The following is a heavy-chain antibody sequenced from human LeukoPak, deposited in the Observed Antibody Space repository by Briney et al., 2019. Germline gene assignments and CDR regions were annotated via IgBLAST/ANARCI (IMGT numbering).Heavy chain of an antibody. D-gene: IGHD6-19*01. CDR1: GFRFEDYA. J-gene: IGHJ4*02. CDR3: AKTVQWGLRPGHMDY. V-gene: IGHV3-9*01. Sequence: GGSLSLSCVASGFRFEDYAMYWVRQPPGKGLEWVSGISGHSDSIGYAPSVAGRVTIRRDNAKNSLYLEMKSLGVEDTALYYCAKTVQWGLRPGHMDYWGQGTLVTVSS. CDR2: ISGHSDSI.